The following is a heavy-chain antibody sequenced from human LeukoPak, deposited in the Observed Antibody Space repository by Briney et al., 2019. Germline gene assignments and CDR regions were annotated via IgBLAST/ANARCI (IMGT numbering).Heavy chain of an antibody. CDR3: ARRPYCGGDCYSLDAFDI. Sequence: GGSLRLSCAASGFTFSGSTMNWVRQAPGKGLEWVSSISTSSSYIYYADSVKGRFTISRDNAKNSLYLQMNSLRAEDSAVYYCARRPYCGGDCYSLDAFDIWGQGTMVTVSS. V-gene: IGHV3-21*01. CDR1: GFTFSGST. CDR2: ISTSSSYI. D-gene: IGHD2-21*02. J-gene: IGHJ3*02.